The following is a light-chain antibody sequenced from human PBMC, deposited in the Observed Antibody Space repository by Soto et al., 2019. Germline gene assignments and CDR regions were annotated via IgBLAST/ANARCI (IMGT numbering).Light chain of an antibody. Sequence: IVLTQSPATLSLSPGERATVSCRASQSVSSYLAWYQQKPGQAPRLLIYDASKRATGIPARFSGSGSGTDFTLTISGLEPEDFAVYYCQQRSDWPPLFTFGPGTKVDIK. CDR3: QQRSDWPPLFT. V-gene: IGKV3-11*01. J-gene: IGKJ3*01. CDR1: QSVSSY. CDR2: DAS.